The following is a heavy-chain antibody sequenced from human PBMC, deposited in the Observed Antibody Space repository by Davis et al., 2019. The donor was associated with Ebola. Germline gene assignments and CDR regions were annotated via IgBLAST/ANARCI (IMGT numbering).Heavy chain of an antibody. Sequence: PGGSLRLSCVASGFTFGSYAMSWVRLVPGKGLEWVSTITSRYDTHSTDSVRGRFTISRDNSTNTLYLQMNSLRAEDTAIYYCAKDRGDFWSGYHHHLHYWGQGTLVTVSS. CDR2: ITSRYDT. CDR1: GFTFGSYA. V-gene: IGHV3-23*01. J-gene: IGHJ4*02. CDR3: AKDRGDFWSGYHHHLHY. D-gene: IGHD3-3*01.